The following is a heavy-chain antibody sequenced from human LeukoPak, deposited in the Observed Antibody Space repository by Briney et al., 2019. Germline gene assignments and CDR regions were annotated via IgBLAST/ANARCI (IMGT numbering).Heavy chain of an antibody. CDR3: AKWSIAAAGFDY. J-gene: IGHJ4*02. D-gene: IGHD6-13*01. CDR1: GFIFSSYA. CDR2: ISGSGGST. Sequence: GGSLRLSCVASGFIFSSYAMSWVRQAPGKGLEWVSAISGSGGSTYYADSVKGRFTISRDNSKNTLYLQMNSLRAEDTAVYYRAKWSIAAAGFDYWGQGTLVTVSS. V-gene: IGHV3-23*01.